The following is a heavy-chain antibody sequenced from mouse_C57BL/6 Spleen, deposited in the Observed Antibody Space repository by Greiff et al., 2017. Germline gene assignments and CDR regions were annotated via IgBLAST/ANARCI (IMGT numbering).Heavy chain of an antibody. Sequence: EVKLMESGPGLVKPSQSLSLTCSVTGYSITSGYYWNWIRQFPGNKLEWMGYISYDGSNNYNPSLKNRISITRDTSKNQFFLKLNSVTTEDTATYYCAREGDDGYAMDYWGQGTSVTVSS. V-gene: IGHV3-6*01. J-gene: IGHJ4*01. D-gene: IGHD2-3*01. CDR1: GYSITSGYY. CDR2: ISYDGSN. CDR3: AREGDDGYAMDY.